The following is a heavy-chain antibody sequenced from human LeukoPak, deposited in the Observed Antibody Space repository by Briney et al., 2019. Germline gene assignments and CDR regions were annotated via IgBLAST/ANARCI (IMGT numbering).Heavy chain of an antibody. CDR1: GFTFSSYE. V-gene: IGHV3-48*03. CDR2: ISSSGSTI. D-gene: IGHD6-19*01. CDR3: AREPEYSSGWFIGDDAFDI. J-gene: IGHJ3*02. Sequence: PGGSLRLSCAASGFTFSSYEMNWVRQAPGKGLEWVSYISSSGSTIYYADSVKGRFTISRDNARNSLYLQMNSLRAEDTALYYCAREPEYSSGWFIGDDAFDIWGQGTMVTASS.